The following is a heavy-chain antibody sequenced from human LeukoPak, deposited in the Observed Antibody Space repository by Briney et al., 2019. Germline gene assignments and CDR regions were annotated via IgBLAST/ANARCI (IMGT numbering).Heavy chain of an antibody. V-gene: IGHV3-30-3*01. CDR1: GFTFSSYA. CDR3: ASGIAAASGYFDY. D-gene: IGHD6-13*01. Sequence: GRSLRLSCAASGFTFSSYAMHWVRQAPGKGLEWVAVISYDGSNKYYADSVKGRFTISRDNSKNTLYLQMNSLRAEDTAVYYCASGIAAASGYFDYRGHVTLVTVAS. CDR2: ISYDGSNK. J-gene: IGHJ4*01.